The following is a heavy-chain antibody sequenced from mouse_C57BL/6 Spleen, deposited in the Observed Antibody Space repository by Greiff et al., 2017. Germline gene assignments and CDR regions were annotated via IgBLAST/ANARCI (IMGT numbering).Heavy chain of an antibody. D-gene: IGHD1-1*01. CDR1: GYTFTDYN. Sequence: DVQLQESGPELVKPGASVKMSCKASGYTFTDYNMHWVKQSHGKSLEWIGYINPNNGGTSYNQKFKGKATLTVNKSSSTAYMELRSLTSEDSAVYYCARSRGKPFDYWGQGTTLTVSS. CDR3: ARSRGKPFDY. J-gene: IGHJ2*01. V-gene: IGHV1-22*01. CDR2: INPNNGGT.